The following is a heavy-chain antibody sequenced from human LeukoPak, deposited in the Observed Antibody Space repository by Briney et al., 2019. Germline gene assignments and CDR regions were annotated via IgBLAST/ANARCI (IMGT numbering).Heavy chain of an antibody. CDR1: GFTFSSYA. CDR2: ISGSGGST. D-gene: IGHD1-26*01. V-gene: IGHV3-23*01. CDR3: AKDTYSGSYFTLATQYFQH. J-gene: IGHJ1*01. Sequence: GGSLRLPCAASGFTFSSYAMSWVRQAPGKGLEWVSAISGSGGSTYYADSVKGRFTISRDNSKNTLYLQMNSLRAEDTAVYYCAKDTYSGSYFTLATQYFQHWGQGTLVTVSS.